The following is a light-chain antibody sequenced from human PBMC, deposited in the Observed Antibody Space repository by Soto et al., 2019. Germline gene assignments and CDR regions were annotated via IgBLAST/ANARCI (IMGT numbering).Light chain of an antibody. J-gene: IGKJ3*01. CDR1: QSDGSNF. V-gene: IGKV3-20*01. CDR3: QQYGTSPFT. CDR2: ASV. Sequence: ELVLTQSPGSLSLSPGERATLSCKNSQSDGSNFVAWYQHKPGQAPRLLIYASVQRATGIPDRFGGSASGTDFTLTISRLEPEDFAVYYCQQYGTSPFTFGPGTKVDIK.